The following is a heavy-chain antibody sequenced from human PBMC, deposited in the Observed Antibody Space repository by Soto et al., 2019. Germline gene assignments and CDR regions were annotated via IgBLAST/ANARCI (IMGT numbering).Heavy chain of an antibody. J-gene: IGHJ6*03. V-gene: IGHV1-18*01. CDR3: AGGLGYCSSTSCSNYYYYYYMDV. CDR1: GYTFTSYG. D-gene: IGHD2-2*01. Sequence: ASVKVSCKASGYTFTSYGISWVRQAPGQGLEWMGWIIAYNGNTNYAQKFQGRVTITTDKSTSTAYMELSSLRSEDTAVYYCAGGLGYCSSTSCSNYYYYYYMDVWGKGTTVTVSS. CDR2: IIAYNGNT.